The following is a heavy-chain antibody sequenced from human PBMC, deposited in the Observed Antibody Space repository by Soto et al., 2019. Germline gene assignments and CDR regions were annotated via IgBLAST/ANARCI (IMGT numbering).Heavy chain of an antibody. CDR3: AREIYDSSGNYYYYGMDV. Sequence: NPSETLSLTCTVSGGSISSYYWSWIRQPPGKGLEWIGYIYYSGSTNYNPSLKSRVTISVDTSKNQFSLKLSSVTAADTAVYYCAREIYDSSGNYYYYGMDVWGQGTTVT. J-gene: IGHJ6*02. CDR2: IYYSGST. CDR1: GGSISSYY. V-gene: IGHV4-59*01. D-gene: IGHD3-22*01.